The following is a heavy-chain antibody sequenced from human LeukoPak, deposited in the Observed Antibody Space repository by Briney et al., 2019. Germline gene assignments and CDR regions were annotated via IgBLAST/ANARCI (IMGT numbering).Heavy chain of an antibody. Sequence: ASVKVYCKASGYTFTSYDINWVRQATGQGLEWMGWMDPNSGNTGYAQKFQGRVTMTRNTSISTAYMELSSLRSEDTAVYYCARGPPAVAATEDWFDPWGQGTLVTVSS. D-gene: IGHD6-19*01. CDR3: ARGPPAVAATEDWFDP. V-gene: IGHV1-8*01. J-gene: IGHJ5*02. CDR2: MDPNSGNT. CDR1: GYTFTSYD.